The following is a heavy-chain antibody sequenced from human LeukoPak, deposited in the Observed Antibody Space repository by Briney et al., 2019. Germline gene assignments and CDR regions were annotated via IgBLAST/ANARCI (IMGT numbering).Heavy chain of an antibody. Sequence: GGSLRLSCAASGFTFSSYAMSWVRQAPGKGLEWVSAISGSGDNTYYADSVKGRFTISRDNSKNTLHLQMNSLRADDTAVYYCAKGPKASSTSCFDYWGQGTLVTVSS. CDR1: GFTFSSYA. V-gene: IGHV3-23*01. CDR2: ISGSGDNT. CDR3: AKGPKASSTSCFDY. D-gene: IGHD2-2*01. J-gene: IGHJ4*02.